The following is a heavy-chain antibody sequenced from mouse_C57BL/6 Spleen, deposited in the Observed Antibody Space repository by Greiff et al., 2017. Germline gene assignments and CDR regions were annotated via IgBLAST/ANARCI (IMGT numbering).Heavy chain of an antibody. Sequence: QVQLKESGAELVRPGASVTLSCKASGYTFTDYEMHWVKQTPVHGLEWIGAIDPETGGTAYNQKFKGKAILTADKSSSTAYMELRSPTSEDSAVYYCTRNYGNSPYYAMDYWGQGTSVTVSS. CDR1: GYTFTDYE. CDR3: TRNYGNSPYYAMDY. CDR2: IDPETGGT. J-gene: IGHJ4*01. D-gene: IGHD2-1*01. V-gene: IGHV1-15*01.